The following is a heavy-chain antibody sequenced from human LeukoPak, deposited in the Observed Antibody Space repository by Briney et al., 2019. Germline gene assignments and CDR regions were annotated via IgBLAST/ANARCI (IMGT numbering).Heavy chain of an antibody. CDR3: ARHYRHCSGGSCSGGFDY. Sequence: SETLSLTCTVSAGSINNDIYFWGWIRQPPGKGLEWIASVYHGDDTYYRPSLKSRVTISKDRSKNQFSLRMTSVTAADTAVYYCARHYRHCSGGSCSGGFDYWGQGTLVTVSS. CDR2: VYHGDDT. J-gene: IGHJ4*02. V-gene: IGHV4-39*01. D-gene: IGHD2-15*01. CDR1: AGSINNDIYF.